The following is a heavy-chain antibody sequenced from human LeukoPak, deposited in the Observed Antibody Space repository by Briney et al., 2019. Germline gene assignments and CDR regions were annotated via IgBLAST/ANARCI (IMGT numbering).Heavy chain of an antibody. Sequence: RSLRLSCAASGFSFSSYGMHWVRQAPGKGLEWVAVIWYDGSTKDYADSVKGRFTISRDNSKNTLYLQMNSLRAEDTAVYYCARGSGGNSPLRDYWGQGTLVTVSS. J-gene: IGHJ4*02. CDR3: ARGSGGNSPLRDY. CDR1: GFSFSSYG. V-gene: IGHV3-33*01. CDR2: IWYDGSTK. D-gene: IGHD4-23*01.